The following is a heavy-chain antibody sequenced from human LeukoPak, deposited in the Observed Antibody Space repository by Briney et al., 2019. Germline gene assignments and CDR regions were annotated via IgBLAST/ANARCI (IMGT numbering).Heavy chain of an antibody. CDR3: ARHKNSGTYPLDF. CDR2: IRYSGST. Sequence: SETLSLTCTVSGDSISGYYWSWIRQPPGRELEYIGFIRYSGSTKYNPSLQSRVTTSVDTSKNQFSLKLTSVTAADTAVYYCARHKNSGTYPLDFWGQGTLVTVSS. CDR1: GDSISGYY. J-gene: IGHJ4*02. V-gene: IGHV4-59*08. D-gene: IGHD3-10*01.